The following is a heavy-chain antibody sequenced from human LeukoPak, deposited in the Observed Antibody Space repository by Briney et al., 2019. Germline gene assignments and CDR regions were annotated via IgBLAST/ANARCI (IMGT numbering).Heavy chain of an antibody. V-gene: IGHV3-23*01. CDR1: GCTFSSYG. CDR3: AKDGSSWYQGNWFDP. J-gene: IGHJ5*02. CDR2: ISGSGGST. D-gene: IGHD6-13*01. Sequence: GGTLRLSCAASGCTFSSYGMSWVRQAPGKGLEWVSAISGSGGSTYYADSVKGRFTISRDNSKNTLYMQMNSLRAEDTAVYYCAKDGSSWYQGNWFDPWGQGTLVTVSS.